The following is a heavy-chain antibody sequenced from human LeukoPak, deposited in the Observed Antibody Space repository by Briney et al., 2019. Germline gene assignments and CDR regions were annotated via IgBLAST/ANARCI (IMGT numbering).Heavy chain of an antibody. V-gene: IGHV3-30*18. J-gene: IGHJ4*02. CDR1: GFTFSSCG. Sequence: GGSLRLSCAASGFTFSSCGMHWVRQAPGKGLEWVAVISYDGSNKYYADSVKGRFTISRDNSKNTLYLQMNSLRAEDTAVYYCAKDLENYFDYWGQGTLVTVSS. D-gene: IGHD5-24*01. CDR2: ISYDGSNK. CDR3: AKDLENYFDY.